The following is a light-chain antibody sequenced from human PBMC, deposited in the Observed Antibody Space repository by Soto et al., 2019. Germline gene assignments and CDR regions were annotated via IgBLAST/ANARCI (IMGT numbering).Light chain of an antibody. CDR2: DVY. V-gene: IGLV2-23*02. CDR3: CSYAGSNNLI. J-gene: IGLJ2*01. Sequence: QSALTQPASVSGSPGQSITISCTGTSSDVGSYHLVSWYQQHPGEAPKLMIYDVYKRPSGVSGRFSGSKSGNSASLTISGLQDEDDADYYCCSYAGSNNLIFGAGTKLTVL. CDR1: SSDVGSYHL.